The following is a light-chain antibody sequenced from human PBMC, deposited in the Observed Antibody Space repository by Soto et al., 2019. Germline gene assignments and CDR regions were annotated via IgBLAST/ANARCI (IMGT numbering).Light chain of an antibody. CDR1: SSDVGGFNY. J-gene: IGLJ1*01. CDR2: DVS. Sequence: QSALTQPASVSGSPGQSITISCTGTSSDVGGFNYVSWYQHHPGKAPRLMIYDVSSRPSGVSNRFSGSKSGNTASLTFSGLQAEDEADYYCTSYTTSNTLVFGTGTKLTVL. V-gene: IGLV2-14*03. CDR3: TSYTTSNTLV.